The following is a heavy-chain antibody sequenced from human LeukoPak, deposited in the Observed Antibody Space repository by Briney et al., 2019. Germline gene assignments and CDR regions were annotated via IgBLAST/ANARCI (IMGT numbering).Heavy chain of an antibody. CDR2: ISSNSRYI. CDR1: GFTFSTYS. D-gene: IGHD6-13*01. CDR3: ARVAEAAAFDS. J-gene: IGHJ4*02. Sequence: GGSLRLSCAASGFTFSTYSMSWVRQAPGKGLEWVSSISSNSRYIYYADSMRGRFTISRDNAKNSLYLQMNSLKPEDTAVYYCARVAEAAAFDSWGQGTLVTVSS. V-gene: IGHV3-21*06.